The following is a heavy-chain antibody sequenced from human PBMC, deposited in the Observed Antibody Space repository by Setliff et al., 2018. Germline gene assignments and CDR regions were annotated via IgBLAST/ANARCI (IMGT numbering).Heavy chain of an antibody. D-gene: IGHD3-22*01. CDR2: IWPDDSDT. Sequence: GESLKISCQASGYSFSTFWIGWVRQMPGKGLEWMGVIWPDDSDTTYSPPFRGEVTISADKSFNTAYLQWDSLRASDTAIYYCVRGQGPRTVVAIPFDHWGQGTLVTVSS. CDR3: VRGQGPRTVVAIPFDH. V-gene: IGHV5-51*01. J-gene: IGHJ4*02. CDR1: GYSFSTFW.